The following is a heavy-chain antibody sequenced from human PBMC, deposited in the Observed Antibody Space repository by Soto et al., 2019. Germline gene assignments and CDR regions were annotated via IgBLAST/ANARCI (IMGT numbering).Heavy chain of an antibody. D-gene: IGHD1-26*01. CDR2: IYYSGTT. V-gene: IGHV4-28*01. J-gene: IGHJ4*02. Sequence: QVQLQESGPGLVKPSDTLSLTCAVSGYSISSSNWWGWIRQPPGKGLEWIGYIYYSGTTYYNPSLTGRVTRPVDTSKNQFSLTLTSVTAVDTAVYYCARREIQGPIDYWGQGTLVTVSS. CDR1: GYSISSSNW. CDR3: ARREIQGPIDY.